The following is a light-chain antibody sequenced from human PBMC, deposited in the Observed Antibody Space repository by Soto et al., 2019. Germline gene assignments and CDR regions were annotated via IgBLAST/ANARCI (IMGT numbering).Light chain of an antibody. V-gene: IGKV1-5*03. Sequence: MNLSLSTVSVSKREGVTITCRASQTISSWLAWYQQKPGKAPKLLIYKASTLKSGVPSRFSGSGSGTEFTLTISSLQPDDFATYYCQHYNSYSEAFGQG. J-gene: IGKJ1*01. CDR3: QHYNSYSEA. CDR2: KAS. CDR1: QTISSW.